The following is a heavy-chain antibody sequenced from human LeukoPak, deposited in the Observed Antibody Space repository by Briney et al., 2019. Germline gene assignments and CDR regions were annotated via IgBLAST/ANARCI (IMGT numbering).Heavy chain of an antibody. V-gene: IGHV1-2*02. D-gene: IGHD3-22*01. J-gene: IGHJ4*02. CDR3: ARETSSGYSNDY. CDR1: GYTFTGYY. Sequence: ASVKVSCKASGYTFTGYYMHWVRQAPGQGLGWMGWINPNSGGTKYAQKFQGRVTMTRDTSISTAYMELSRLRSDDTAVYYCARETSSGYSNDYWGQGTLVTVSS. CDR2: INPNSGGT.